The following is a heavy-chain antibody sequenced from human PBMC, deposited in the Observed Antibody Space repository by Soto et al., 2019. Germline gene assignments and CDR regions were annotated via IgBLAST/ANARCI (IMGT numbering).Heavy chain of an antibody. CDR1: GFTFSSYW. D-gene: IGHD4-17*01. J-gene: IGHJ4*02. CDR3: ARVPRYYGDYVHFDY. V-gene: IGHV3-74*01. CDR2: INSDGSST. Sequence: GGSLRLSCAASGFTFSSYWMHWVRQAPGKGLVWVSRINSDGSSTSYADSVKGRFTISRDNAKNTLYLQMNSLRAEDTAVYYCARVPRYYGDYVHFDYWGQGTLVTVSS.